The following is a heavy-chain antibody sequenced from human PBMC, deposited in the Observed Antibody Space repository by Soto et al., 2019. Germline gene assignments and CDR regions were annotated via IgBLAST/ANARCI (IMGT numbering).Heavy chain of an antibody. Sequence: QVQLVESGGVLVKPGGSLRLSCAASGFTFSDYYMSWFRQAPGKGLEWVSYTSSSGNKIYYTDSVKGRFTISRDNAKTPLYLQMNSLRAEDTAVYYCARGTGELDYWGQGTLVTVSS. CDR2: TSSSGNKI. CDR3: ARGTGELDY. J-gene: IGHJ4*02. CDR1: GFTFSDYY. D-gene: IGHD3-16*01. V-gene: IGHV3-11*01.